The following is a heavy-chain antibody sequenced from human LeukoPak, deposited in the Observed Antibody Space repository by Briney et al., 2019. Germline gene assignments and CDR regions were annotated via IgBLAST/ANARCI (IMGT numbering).Heavy chain of an antibody. CDR1: GFTFSSYS. CDR3: AREVVVPAAARHYYYYYYMDV. Sequence: GGSLRLSCAASGFTFSSYSMNWVRQAPGKGLEWVSSISSSSSSYIYYADSVKGRFTISRDNAKNSLYLQMNSLRAEDTAVYYCAREVVVPAAARHYYYYYYMDVWGKGTTVTVSS. V-gene: IGHV3-21*01. J-gene: IGHJ6*03. D-gene: IGHD2-2*01. CDR2: ISSSSSSYI.